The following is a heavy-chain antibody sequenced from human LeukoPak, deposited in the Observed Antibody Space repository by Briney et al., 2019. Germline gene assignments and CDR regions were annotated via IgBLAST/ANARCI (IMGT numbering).Heavy chain of an antibody. D-gene: IGHD3-22*01. J-gene: IGHJ6*03. Sequence: SETLSLTCAVYGGSFSGYYWSWIRQPPGKGLEWIGEINHSGSTNYNPSLKSRVTISVDTSKNQFSLKLSSVTAADTAVYYCARGGGRVVVIGYYYMDVWGKGTTVAVSS. CDR1: GGSFSGYY. V-gene: IGHV4-34*01. CDR2: INHSGST. CDR3: ARGGGRVVVIGYYYMDV.